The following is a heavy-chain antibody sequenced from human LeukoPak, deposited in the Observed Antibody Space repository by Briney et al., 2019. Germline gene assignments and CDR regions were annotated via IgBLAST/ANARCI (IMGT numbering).Heavy chain of an antibody. CDR2: IDPSDSYT. D-gene: IGHD5-18*01. J-gene: IGHJ4*02. CDR1: GYSFTSYW. V-gene: IGHV5-10-1*01. Sequence: GESLKISRKGSGYSFTSYWISWVRQMPGKGLEWMGRIDPSDSYTNYSPSFQGHVTISADKSISTAYLQWSSLKASDTAMYYCARVDTATEDYWGQGTLVTVSS. CDR3: ARVDTATEDY.